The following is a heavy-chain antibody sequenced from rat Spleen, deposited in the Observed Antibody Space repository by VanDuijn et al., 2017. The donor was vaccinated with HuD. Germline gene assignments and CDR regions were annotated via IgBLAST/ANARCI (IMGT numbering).Heavy chain of an antibody. Sequence: EVQLVESDGGLVQPGRSLKLSCAASGFTFNNYWMTWIRQAPGKGLEWVASITNTGGSTYYRDSVKGRFTISRDNAKSTLYLQMDSLRSEDTATYYCTTRPYYSSLNWFPYWGQGTLVTVSS. CDR2: ITNTGGST. J-gene: IGHJ3*01. D-gene: IGHD1-2*01. V-gene: IGHV5-31*01. CDR1: GFTFNNYW. CDR3: TTRPYYSSLNWFPY.